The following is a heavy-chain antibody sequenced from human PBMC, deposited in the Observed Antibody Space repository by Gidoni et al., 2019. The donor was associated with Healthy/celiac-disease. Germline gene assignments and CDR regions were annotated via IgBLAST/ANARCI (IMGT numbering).Heavy chain of an antibody. CDR3: AKEPRSTMIVVVMESY. CDR2: ISGSGGST. J-gene: IGHJ4*02. V-gene: IGHV3-23*01. Sequence: EVQLLESGGGLVQPGGSLRLSCAASGFTFSSYAMSWVRQAPGKGLEWVSAISGSGGSTYYADSVKGRFTISRDNSKNTLYLQMNSLRAEDTAVYYCAKEPRSTMIVVVMESYWGQGTLVTVSS. D-gene: IGHD3-22*01. CDR1: GFTFSSYA.